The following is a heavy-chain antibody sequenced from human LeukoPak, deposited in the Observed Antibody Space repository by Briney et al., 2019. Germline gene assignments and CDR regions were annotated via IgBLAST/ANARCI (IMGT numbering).Heavy chain of an antibody. CDR1: GYTFTGYY. Sequence: ASVKVSCKASGYTFTGYYMHWVRQAPGQGLEWMGWINPNSGGTNYAQKFQGWVTMTRDTSISTAYMELSRLRSDDTAVYYCARVLDIVVVPAAKYYYYGMDVWGQGTTVTVSS. J-gene: IGHJ6*02. D-gene: IGHD2-2*03. CDR2: INPNSGGT. V-gene: IGHV1-2*04. CDR3: ARVLDIVVVPAAKYYYYGMDV.